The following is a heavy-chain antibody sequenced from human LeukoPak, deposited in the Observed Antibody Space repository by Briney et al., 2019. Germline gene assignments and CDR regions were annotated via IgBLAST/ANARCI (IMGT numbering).Heavy chain of an antibody. CDR2: FDPEDGET. J-gene: IGHJ5*02. Sequence: GESLKISCKVSGYTLTELSMHWVRQAPGKGLEWMGGFDPEDGETIYAQKFQGRVTMTEDTSTDTAYMELSSLRSEDTAVYYCATDSKYNILTGYYLASGFDPWGQGTLVTVSS. D-gene: IGHD3-9*01. CDR3: ATDSKYNILTGYYLASGFDP. CDR1: GYTLTELS. V-gene: IGHV1-24*01.